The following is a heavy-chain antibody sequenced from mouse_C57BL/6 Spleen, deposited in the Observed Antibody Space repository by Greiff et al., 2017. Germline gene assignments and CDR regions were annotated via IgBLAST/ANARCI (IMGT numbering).Heavy chain of an antibody. V-gene: IGHV1-7*01. CDR1: GYTFTSYW. CDR3: ARSRVPGYFDV. CDR2: INPSSGYT. J-gene: IGHJ1*03. Sequence: QVHVKQSGAELAKPGASVKLSCKASGYTFTSYWMHWVKQRPGQGLEWIGYINPSSGYTKYNQKFKDKATLTADKSSSTAYMQLSSLTYADSAVYDCARSRVPGYFDVWGTGTTVTVSS.